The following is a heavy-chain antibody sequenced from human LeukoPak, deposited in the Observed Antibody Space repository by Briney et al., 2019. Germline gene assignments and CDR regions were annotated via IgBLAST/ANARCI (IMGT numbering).Heavy chain of an antibody. J-gene: IGHJ6*02. D-gene: IGHD2-2*01. Sequence: PSETLSLTCTVSGGFISGYYWTWIRQPPGKGLEWIGYIFYNGSTNYNPSLKSRVTISLDTSTKQFSLRLSSVTAADTAVYYCARDSCSSSSRYSDYYFGMDVWGQGTTVTVSS. CDR2: IFYNGST. V-gene: IGHV4-59*01. CDR1: GGFISGYY. CDR3: ARDSCSSSSRYSDYYFGMDV.